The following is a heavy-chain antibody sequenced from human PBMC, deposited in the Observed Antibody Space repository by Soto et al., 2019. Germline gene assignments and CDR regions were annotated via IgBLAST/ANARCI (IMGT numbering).Heavy chain of an antibody. D-gene: IGHD1-26*01. CDR2: INHSGST. CDR1: GGSFSGYY. V-gene: IGHV4-34*01. CDR3: ARGWDSGSYPDY. Sequence: SETLSLTCAVYGGSFSGYYWSWIRQPPGKGLEWIGEINHSGSTNYNPSLKSRVTISVDTSKNQFSLKLSSVTAADTAVYYCARGWDSGSYPDYWGQGTLVTVSS. J-gene: IGHJ4*02.